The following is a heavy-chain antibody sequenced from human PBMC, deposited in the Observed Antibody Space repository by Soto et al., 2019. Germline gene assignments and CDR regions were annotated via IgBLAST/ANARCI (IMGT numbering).Heavy chain of an antibody. CDR1: GGSFSGYY. CDR2: INHSGST. D-gene: IGHD2-2*01. V-gene: IGHV4-34*01. Sequence: SETLSLTCAVYGGSFSGYYWSWIRQPPGKGLEGNGEINHSGSTNYNPSLKSRVTLSVDTSKNQFSLKLSSVTAADTAVYYCARGDIVVVPASSVVAGRHHPTQTNNVKFDYCGQGTLVTVSS. J-gene: IGHJ4*02. CDR3: ARGDIVVVPASSVVAGRHHPTQTNNVKFDY.